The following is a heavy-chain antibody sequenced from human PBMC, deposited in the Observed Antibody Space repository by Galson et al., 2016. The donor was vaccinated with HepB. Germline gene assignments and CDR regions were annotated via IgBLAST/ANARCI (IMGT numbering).Heavy chain of an antibody. CDR1: AFTVSGTY. Sequence: LRLSCAASAFTVSGTYMTWVRQSPGKGLEWVSPIYSGGITYYADSVKGRFSISRDISKNLLYLQMNSLRAEDTAVYYCARVTPPCWFDPWGQGTLVTVSS. J-gene: IGHJ5*02. CDR3: ARVTPPCWFDP. CDR2: IYSGGIT. V-gene: IGHV3-66*01.